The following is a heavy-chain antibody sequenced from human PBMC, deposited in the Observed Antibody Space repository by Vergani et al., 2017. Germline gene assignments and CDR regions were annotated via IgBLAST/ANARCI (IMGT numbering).Heavy chain of an antibody. CDR2: IYYSGST. V-gene: IGHV4-59*01. CDR3: ASLNSSGLYVWFDP. D-gene: IGHD6-19*01. J-gene: IGHJ5*02. CDR1: GGSISSYY. Sequence: QVQLQESGPGLVKPSETLSLTCTVSGGSISSYYWSWIRQPPGKGLEWIGYIYYSGSTNYNPSLKSRVTISVDTSKNQFSLKLSSVTAADTAVYYCASLNSSGLYVWFDPWGQGTLVTVSS.